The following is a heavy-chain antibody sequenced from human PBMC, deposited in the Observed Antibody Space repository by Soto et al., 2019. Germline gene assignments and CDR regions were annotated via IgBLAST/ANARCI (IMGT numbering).Heavy chain of an antibody. Sequence: PGGSLRLSCVVSDFSFNDVWMDWVRQAPGKGPEWVGRIKSKTDGGTVEYAAPVKDRFTISRDDSENTLYLQMNSLKTEDTAVYYCSHGYYQYFESWGQGTLVTVS. V-gene: IGHV3-15*07. J-gene: IGHJ4*02. CDR2: IKSKTDGGTV. CDR1: DFSFNDVW. D-gene: IGHD5-18*01. CDR3: SHGYYQYFES.